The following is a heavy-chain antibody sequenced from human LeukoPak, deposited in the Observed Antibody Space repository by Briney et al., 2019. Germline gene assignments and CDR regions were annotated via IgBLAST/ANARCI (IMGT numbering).Heavy chain of an antibody. V-gene: IGHV1-69*04. CDR2: IIPILGIA. Sequence: SVKVSCKASGGTFSSYAISWVRQAPGQGLEWMGRIIPILGIANYAQKFQGRVTITADKFTSTAYMELSSLRSEGTAVYYCASSSWYNGMNVWGQGTTVTVSS. D-gene: IGHD6-13*01. CDR3: ASSSWYNGMNV. CDR1: GGTFSSYA. J-gene: IGHJ6*02.